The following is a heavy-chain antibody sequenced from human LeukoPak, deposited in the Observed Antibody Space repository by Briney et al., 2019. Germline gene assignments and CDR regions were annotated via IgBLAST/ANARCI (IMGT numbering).Heavy chain of an antibody. D-gene: IGHD2-15*01. CDR2: IKEDGSEK. V-gene: IGHV3-7*01. Sequence: PGGSLRLSCAASGFTFSSHWMSWVRQAPGKGLEWVANIKEDGSEKYYVDAVKGRFTISRDNAKTSLYLQMNSLRAEDTAVYCCAKHGGYCSGGSCYSVLVMEPNYYYYMDVWGKGTTVTVSS. CDR3: AKHGGYCSGGSCYSVLVMEPNYYYYMDV. CDR1: GFTFSSHW. J-gene: IGHJ6*03.